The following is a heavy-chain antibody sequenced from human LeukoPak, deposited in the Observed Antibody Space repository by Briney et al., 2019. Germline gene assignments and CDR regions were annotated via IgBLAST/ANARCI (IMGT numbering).Heavy chain of an antibody. D-gene: IGHD3-22*01. J-gene: IGHJ4*02. CDR2: IYHSGST. CDR1: GYSISSGYY. CDR3: ARGNYYDSSGYQYYFDY. Sequence: SETLSLTCAVSGYSISSGYYWGWIRQPPGKGLEWIGRIYHSGSTYYNPSLKSRVTISVDTSKNQFSLKLSSVTAADTAVYYCARGNYYDSSGYQYYFDYWGQGTMVTVSS. V-gene: IGHV4-38-2*01.